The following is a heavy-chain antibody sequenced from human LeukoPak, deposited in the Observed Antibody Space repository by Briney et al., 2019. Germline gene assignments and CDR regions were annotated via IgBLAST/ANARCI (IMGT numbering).Heavy chain of an antibody. CDR3: ASSIVVVPAAMDYYYMDV. J-gene: IGHJ6*03. CDR1: GGSISSGDYY. CDR2: IYYSGST. Sequence: SETLSLTCTVPGGSISSGDYYWSWIRQPPGKGLEWIGYIYYSGSTYYNPSLKSRVTISVDTSKNQFSLKLSSVTAAGTAVYYCASSIVVVPAAMDYYYMDVWGKGTTVTVSS. V-gene: IGHV4-30-4*08. D-gene: IGHD2-2*01.